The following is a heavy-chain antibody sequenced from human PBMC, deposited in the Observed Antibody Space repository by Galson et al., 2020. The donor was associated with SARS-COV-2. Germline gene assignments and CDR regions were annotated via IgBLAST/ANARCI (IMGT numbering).Heavy chain of an antibody. V-gene: IGHV1-18*01. CDR2: ISGSNGNT. Sequence: ASVKVSCTASGYTFNRYGISWVRQAPGQGLEWIGWISGSNGNTNYVQKLQGRVTMTTDTSTSTAFMELRSLRSDDTAIYYCARSGRGTYRYFDLWGRGTLATVSS. CDR1: GYTFNRYG. J-gene: IGHJ2*01. D-gene: IGHD3-16*01. CDR3: ARSGRGTYRYFDL.